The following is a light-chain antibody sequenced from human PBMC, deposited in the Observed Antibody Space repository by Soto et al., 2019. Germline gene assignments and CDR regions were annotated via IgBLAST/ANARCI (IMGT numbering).Light chain of an antibody. J-gene: IGKJ4*01. V-gene: IGKV1-33*01. CDR2: DAS. CDR1: QDISNY. Sequence: DIQMTQSPSSLSASVGERVTITCQASQDISNYLNWYQQKPGKAPKLLIYDASNLETGVPSRFSGSGSGTDFTFTISSLKPEDIATYYCQQYDNLPLTFGGGTKVEIK. CDR3: QQYDNLPLT.